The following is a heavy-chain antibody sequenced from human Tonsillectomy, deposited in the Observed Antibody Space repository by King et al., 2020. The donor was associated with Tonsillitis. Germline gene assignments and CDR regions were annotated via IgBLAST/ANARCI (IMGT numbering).Heavy chain of an antibody. J-gene: IGHJ4*02. D-gene: IGHD2/OR15-2a*01. Sequence: VQLVESGGGLVQPGGSLRLSCAASGFTFSSYWMSWVRQAPGKGLEWVANIKQDGSEKYYVDSEKGRFTISRDNAKNSLYLQMNSLRAEDTAVYYCARDPRTLDDRFEDYWGQGTLVTVSS. V-gene: IGHV3-7*03. CDR2: IKQDGSEK. CDR1: GFTFSSYW. CDR3: ARDPRTLDDRFEDY.